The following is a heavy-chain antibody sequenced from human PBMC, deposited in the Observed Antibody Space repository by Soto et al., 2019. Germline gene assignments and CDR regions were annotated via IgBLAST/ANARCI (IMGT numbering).Heavy chain of an antibody. CDR1: GFTFSSYA. CDR3: ARAIAAAGDAFDI. Sequence: PGGSLRLSCAASGFTFSSYAMHWVRQAPGKGLEWVAVISYDGSNKYYADSVKGRFTISRDNSKNTLYLQMNSLRAEDTAVYYCARAIAAAGDAFDIWGQATMVTVSS. V-gene: IGHV3-30-3*01. D-gene: IGHD6-13*01. J-gene: IGHJ3*02. CDR2: ISYDGSNK.